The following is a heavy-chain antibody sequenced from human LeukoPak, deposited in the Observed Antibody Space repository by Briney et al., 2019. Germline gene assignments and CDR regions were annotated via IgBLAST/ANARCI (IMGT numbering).Heavy chain of an antibody. J-gene: IGHJ4*02. CDR2: LHYRGTP. D-gene: IGHD5-24*01. V-gene: IGHV4-39*01. CDR1: DDSISTNSYY. CDR3: SRGDDSYKQGNF. Sequence: SPAETLTLTCSVSDDSISTNSYYWTWIRQPPGKALEWVATLHYRGTPYYSPSLSSRISIFVDTFKRQFSLQVRSVTASDTAMYYCSRGDDSYKQGNFWGQGTLVTASS.